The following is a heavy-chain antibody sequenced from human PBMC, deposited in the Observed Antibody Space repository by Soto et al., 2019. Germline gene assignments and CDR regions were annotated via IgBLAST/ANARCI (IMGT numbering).Heavy chain of an antibody. CDR3: ARGGYDFWSGYYMGDWFDP. CDR1: GGSISSGDYY. CDR2: IYYSGST. Sequence: LSLTCTVSGGSISSGDYYWSWIRQPPGKGLEWIGYIYYSGSTYYNPSLKSRVTISVDTSKNQFSLKLSSVTAADTAVYYCARGGYDFWSGYYMGDWFDPWGQGTLVTVSS. D-gene: IGHD3-3*01. J-gene: IGHJ5*02. V-gene: IGHV4-30-4*01.